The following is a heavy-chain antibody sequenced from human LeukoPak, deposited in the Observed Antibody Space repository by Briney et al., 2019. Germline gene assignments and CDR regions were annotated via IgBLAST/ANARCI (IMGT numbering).Heavy chain of an antibody. D-gene: IGHD1-26*01. CDR3: ARGLGGSGSYFLTFDY. J-gene: IGHJ4*02. V-gene: IGHV1-18*01. Sequence: ASVTVSCKASGYTFTNYSINWVRQAPGQGLEWMGWISAYNGNTKYAQKVQGRVTMTTDTSTSTAYMELRSLRSDDTAVYYCARGLGGSGSYFLTFDYWGQGTLVTVSS. CDR1: GYTFTNYS. CDR2: ISAYNGNT.